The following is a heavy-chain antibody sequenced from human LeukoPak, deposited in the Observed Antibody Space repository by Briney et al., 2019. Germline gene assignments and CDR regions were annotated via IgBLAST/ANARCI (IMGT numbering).Heavy chain of an antibody. V-gene: IGHV3-64*01. CDR1: GFTFSSYA. Sequence: PGGSLRLSCAASGFTFSSYAMHWVRQAPGKGLEYVSAISSNGGSTYYANSVKGRFTISRDNSKNTLYLQMGSLRAEDMAVYYCARGETRSSLFDYWGQGTLVTVSS. J-gene: IGHJ4*02. CDR2: ISSNGGST. D-gene: IGHD3-16*01. CDR3: ARGETRSSLFDY.